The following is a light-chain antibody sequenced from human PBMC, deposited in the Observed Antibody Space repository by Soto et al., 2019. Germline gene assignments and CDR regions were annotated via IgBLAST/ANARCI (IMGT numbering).Light chain of an antibody. V-gene: IGKV1-27*01. Sequence: DIPMTQSPSSLSASVGDRVTITCRASQGITNYLAWYQQKPGKVPKLLIYAASTLHSGVPSRFSGSGSGTDFTLTIAGLQPEDVATYYCQKYNGGPRTFGQGTKVEIK. CDR1: QGITNY. CDR2: AAS. J-gene: IGKJ1*01. CDR3: QKYNGGPRT.